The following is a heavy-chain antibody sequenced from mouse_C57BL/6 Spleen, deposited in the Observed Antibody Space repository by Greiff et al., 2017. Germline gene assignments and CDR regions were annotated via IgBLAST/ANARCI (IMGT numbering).Heavy chain of an antibody. J-gene: IGHJ1*03. Sequence: DVKLVESGGGLVKPGGSLKLSCAASGFTFSSYAMSWVRQTPEKRLEWVATISDGGSYTYYPDNVKGRFTISRDNAKNNLYLQMSHLKSEDTAMYYCATLYYGSSYGYFDIWGTGTTVTVSS. V-gene: IGHV5-4*03. CDR1: GFTFSSYA. D-gene: IGHD1-1*01. CDR2: ISDGGSYT. CDR3: ATLYYGSSYGYFDI.